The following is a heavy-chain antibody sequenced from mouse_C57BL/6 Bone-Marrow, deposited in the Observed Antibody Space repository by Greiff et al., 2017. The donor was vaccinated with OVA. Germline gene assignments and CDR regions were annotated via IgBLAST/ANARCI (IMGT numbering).Heavy chain of an antibody. CDR3: ARRVYGNYVLYWYFDV. V-gene: IGHV1-64*01. Sequence: QVHVKQPGAELVKPGASVKLSCKASGYTFTSYWMHWVKQRPGQGLEWIGMIHPNSGSTNYNEKFKSKATLTVDKSSSTAYMQLSSLTSEDSAVYYCARRVYGNYVLYWYFDVWGTGTTVTVSS. J-gene: IGHJ1*03. CDR1: GYTFTSYW. CDR2: IHPNSGST. D-gene: IGHD2-1*01.